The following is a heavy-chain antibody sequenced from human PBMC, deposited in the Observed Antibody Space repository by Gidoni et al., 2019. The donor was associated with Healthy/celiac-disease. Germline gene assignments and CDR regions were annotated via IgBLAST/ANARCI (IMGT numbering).Heavy chain of an antibody. J-gene: IGHJ5*02. CDR3: ARHVYSTRNWFDP. Sequence: QLQLQESGPGLVKPSETLSLTCTVSGGSLSSSSYYWGWIRQPPGKGLDWIGSIYYSGSTYYNPSLKSRVTISVDTSKNQFSLKLSSVTAADTAVYYCARHVYSTRNWFDPWGQGTLVTVSS. D-gene: IGHD6-13*01. CDR2: IYYSGST. CDR1: GGSLSSSSYY. V-gene: IGHV4-39*01.